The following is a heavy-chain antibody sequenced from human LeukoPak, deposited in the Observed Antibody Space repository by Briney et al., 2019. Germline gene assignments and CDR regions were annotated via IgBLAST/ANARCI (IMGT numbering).Heavy chain of an antibody. J-gene: IGHJ4*02. CDR2: IYTSGST. D-gene: IGHD6-13*01. CDR3: ARGNAKPNGLFGYSSSWEIDY. Sequence: SETLSLTCTVSGVSISSYYWSWIRQPAGKGLEWIGRIYTSGSTNYNPSLKSRVTISVDTSKNQFSLKLSSVTAADTAVYYCARGNAKPNGLFGYSSSWEIDYWGQGTLVTVSS. V-gene: IGHV4-4*07. CDR1: GVSISSYY.